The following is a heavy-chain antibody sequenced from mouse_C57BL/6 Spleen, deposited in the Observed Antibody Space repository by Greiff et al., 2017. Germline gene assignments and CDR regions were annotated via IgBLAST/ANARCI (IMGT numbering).Heavy chain of an antibody. CDR1: GFTFSSYA. V-gene: IGHV5-9-1*02. D-gene: IGHD4-1*01. Sequence: EVHLVESGEGLVKPGGSLKLSCAASGFTFSSYAMSWVRQTPEKRLEWVAYISSGGDYIYYADTVKGRFTISRDNARNTLYLQMSSLKSEDTAMYYCTRDETGTRFAYWGQGTLVTVSA. J-gene: IGHJ3*01. CDR2: ISSGGDYI. CDR3: TRDETGTRFAY.